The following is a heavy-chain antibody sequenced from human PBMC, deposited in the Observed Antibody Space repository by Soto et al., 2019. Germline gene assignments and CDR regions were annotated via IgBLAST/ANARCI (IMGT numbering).Heavy chain of an antibody. CDR2: IYYSGST. CDR3: ARDSKNGGYYYYGMDV. CDR1: SGXFSGYY. Sequence: PSETLXLTCAVYSGXFSGYYWSWIRQHPGKGLEWIGYIYYSGSTYYNPSLKSRVTISVDTSKNQFSLKLSSVTAADTAVYYCARDSKNGGYYYYGMDVWGQGTTVTVSS. J-gene: IGHJ6*02. V-gene: IGHV4-31*11.